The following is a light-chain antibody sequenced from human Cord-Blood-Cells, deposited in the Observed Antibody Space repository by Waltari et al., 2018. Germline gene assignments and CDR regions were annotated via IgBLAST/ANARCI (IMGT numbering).Light chain of an antibody. V-gene: IGLV2-14*01. CDR3: SSYTSSSTLV. Sequence: QSALTQPAPVSGSPGQSITISCTGTSSHVGGYNYIPWSQQHPGKAPKLMIYVVSNRRSGVSNRFSGSKSGNTAAMTISGLQAEDEADYYCSSYTSSSTLVVGGGTKLTVL. J-gene: IGLJ2*01. CDR2: VVS. CDR1: SSHVGGYNY.